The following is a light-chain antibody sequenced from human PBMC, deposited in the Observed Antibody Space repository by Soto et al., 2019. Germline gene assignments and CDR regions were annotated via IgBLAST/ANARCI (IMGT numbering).Light chain of an antibody. J-gene: IGKJ2*01. V-gene: IGKV3-15*01. CDR3: QQYNNWYT. CDR1: QSVSSD. CDR2: GAS. Sequence: IVMTQSPATLSVSPGERATLSCRASQSVSSDLAWYQQKPGQAPRLLIYGASTRATGIPARFSGSGSGTEFTLTISSLQFEDFAVYYCQQYNNWYTFGQGTKLEI.